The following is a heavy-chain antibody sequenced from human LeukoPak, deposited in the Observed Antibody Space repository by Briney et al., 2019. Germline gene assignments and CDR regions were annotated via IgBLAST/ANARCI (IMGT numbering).Heavy chain of an antibody. D-gene: IGHD6-19*01. CDR2: IPFDEHDT. Sequence: TGGSLRLSCAASGFTFSTSGMHWVRQAPGKGLEWLAFIPFDEHDTHYADSVKGRFTISKDNSRNTLYLQMNSLRPEDTSLYYCVKDHPVAAFWGQGTLVTVSS. J-gene: IGHJ4*02. CDR1: GFTFSTSG. CDR3: VKDHPVAAF. V-gene: IGHV3-30*02.